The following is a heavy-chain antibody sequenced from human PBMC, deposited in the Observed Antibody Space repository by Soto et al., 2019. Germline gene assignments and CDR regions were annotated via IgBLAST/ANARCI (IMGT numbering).Heavy chain of an antibody. CDR3: ASGREHDYLFSGIDS. V-gene: IGHV4-31*03. J-gene: IGHJ4*02. D-gene: IGHD3-10*01. CDR2: IHNTGTT. CDR1: GGSISSGRYY. Sequence: QVQLQESGPGLVRPSQTLSLTCNVSGGSISSGRYYWSWIRHHPGKGLEWIGYIHNTGTTYYNPSLKSRISISVDTSKNQFSLKLNSVTAADTAVFYCASGREHDYLFSGIDSWGQGTLVTVSS.